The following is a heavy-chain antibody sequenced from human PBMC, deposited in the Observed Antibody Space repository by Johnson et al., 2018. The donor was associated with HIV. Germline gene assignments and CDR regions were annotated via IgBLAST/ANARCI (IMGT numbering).Heavy chain of an antibody. Sequence: QVQLVESGGGVVQPGRSLRLSCVASGFTFSSYAMHWVRQAPGKGLEWVAVISYDGSNKYYADSVQGRFTISRDNSNNTLFLQMNSLRSEDTAVYYCAKAQRNYRGASDIWGQGTRVTVSS. CDR1: GFTFSSYA. D-gene: IGHD1-7*01. V-gene: IGHV3-30-3*02. CDR3: AKAQRNYRGASDI. J-gene: IGHJ3*02. CDR2: ISYDGSNK.